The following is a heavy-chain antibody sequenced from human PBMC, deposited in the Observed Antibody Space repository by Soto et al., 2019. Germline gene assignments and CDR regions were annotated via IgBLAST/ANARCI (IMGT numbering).Heavy chain of an antibody. V-gene: IGHV3-48*02. Sequence: GALRLSCAASGFTFSDYNMNWVRQAPGKGLEWVAYISRNGRTIYYADSVKGRFTISRDSVRDSLSLQMDGLREEDSAVYYCARARRDYESGYVAFYFDSWGQGDQVTVSS. CDR3: ARARRDYESGYVAFYFDS. J-gene: IGHJ4*02. CDR2: ISRNGRTI. D-gene: IGHD3-10*01. CDR1: GFTFSDYN.